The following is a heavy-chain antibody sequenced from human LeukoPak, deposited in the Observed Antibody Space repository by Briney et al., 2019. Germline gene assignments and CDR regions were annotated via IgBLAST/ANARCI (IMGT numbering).Heavy chain of an antibody. V-gene: IGHV4-39*07. J-gene: IGHJ6*03. CDR3: ARDRVGQQLVGRKYYYYYMDV. CDR2: IYSSGNT. Sequence: SETLSLTCSVSGVSISSGSNYWGWIRQPPGKTLEWIGSIYSSGNTYYNPSLKSRVIILIDTAKNHFSLNLSSVTAADTAVYYCARDRVGQQLVGRKYYYYYMDVWGKGTTVTISS. D-gene: IGHD6-13*01. CDR1: GVSISSGSNY.